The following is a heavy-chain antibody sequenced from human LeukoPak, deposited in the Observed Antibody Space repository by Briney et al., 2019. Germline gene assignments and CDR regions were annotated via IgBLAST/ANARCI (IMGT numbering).Heavy chain of an antibody. V-gene: IGHV3-7*01. D-gene: IGHD6-13*01. CDR2: IKQDGSEK. CDR3: ARDWDSIAAAGLSFDY. CDR1: GFTFSSYW. J-gene: IGHJ4*02. Sequence: GGSLRLSCAASGFTFSSYWMSWVRQAPGKGLEWVANIKQDGSEKYYVDSVKGRFTISRDNAKNSLYLQMNSLRAEDTAVYYCARDWDSIAAAGLSFDYWGQGTLVTVSS.